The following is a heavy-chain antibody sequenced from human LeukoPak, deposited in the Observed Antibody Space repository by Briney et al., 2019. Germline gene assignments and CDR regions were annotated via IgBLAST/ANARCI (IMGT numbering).Heavy chain of an antibody. CDR2: VYPGDPET. CDR1: GYRFNSYY. D-gene: IGHD3-3*01. CDR3: ARGVDFWSGSPYFDF. J-gene: IGHJ4*02. Sequence: GESLKSSCKGAGYRFNSYYIGWVRQMPGKGLEWMGSVYPGDPETRYSPSFEGQVTISLDRSITTAYLQWSSMKASDTAMYSCARGVDFWSGSPYFDFWGQGSLVTVS. V-gene: IGHV5-51*01.